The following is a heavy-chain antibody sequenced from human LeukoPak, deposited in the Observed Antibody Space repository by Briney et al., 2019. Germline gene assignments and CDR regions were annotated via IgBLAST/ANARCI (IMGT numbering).Heavy chain of an antibody. V-gene: IGHV4-38-2*01. J-gene: IGHJ5*02. CDR2: FYHSGST. D-gene: IGHD4-11*01. CDR1: AYSIGSGYY. CDR3: ARHDFYSNYPHNWFDP. Sequence: SETLSLTCAVSAYSIGSGYYWGWIRQPPGKGLEWIGSFYHSGSTYYNPSLKSRVTISVDTSKNQFSLKLSSVTAADTAVYYCARHDFYSNYPHNWFDPWGQGTLVTVSP.